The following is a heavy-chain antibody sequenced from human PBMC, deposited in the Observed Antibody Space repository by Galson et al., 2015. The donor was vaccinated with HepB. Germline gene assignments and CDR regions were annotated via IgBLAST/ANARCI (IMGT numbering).Heavy chain of an antibody. CDR3: ARHARQQLPYSYYFDY. V-gene: IGHV4-39*01. J-gene: IGHJ4*02. CDR2: IYYSGST. Sequence: ETLSLTCTVSGGSISSSSYYWGWIRQPPGKGLEWIGSIYYSGSTYYNPSLKSRVTISVDTSKNQFSLKLSSVTAADTAVYYCARHARQQLPYSYYFDYWGQGTLVTVSS. CDR1: GGSISSSSYY. D-gene: IGHD6-13*01.